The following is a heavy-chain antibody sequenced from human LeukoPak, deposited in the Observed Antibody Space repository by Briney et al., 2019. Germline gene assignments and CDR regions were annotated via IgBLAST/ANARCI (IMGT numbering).Heavy chain of an antibody. Sequence: SETLSLTCTVSGGSSSSYYWSWIRQPPGKGLEWIGYIYYSGSTNYNPSLKSRVTISVDTSKNQFSLKLSSVTAADTAVYYCARDPIFLEVSLRGEAFDIWGQGTMVTVSS. CDR3: ARDPIFLEVSLRGEAFDI. D-gene: IGHD3-3*02. CDR1: GGSSSSYY. CDR2: IYYSGST. J-gene: IGHJ3*02. V-gene: IGHV4-59*01.